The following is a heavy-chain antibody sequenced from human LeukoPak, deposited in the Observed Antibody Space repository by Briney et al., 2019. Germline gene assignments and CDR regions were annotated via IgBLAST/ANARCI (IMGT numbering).Heavy chain of an antibody. CDR1: GGSISSGGYY. D-gene: IGHD3-10*01. J-gene: IGHJ4*02. Sequence: PSQTLSLTCTVSGGSISSGGYYWSWIRQPPGKGLEWIGEINEGGRISYSPSLKSRVTISVDTSKTQLSLKLSSVTAADTAVYYCARYYGSGTYSLAYWGQGTLVTVSP. CDR3: ARYYGSGTYSLAY. V-gene: IGHV4-31*03. CDR2: INEGGRI.